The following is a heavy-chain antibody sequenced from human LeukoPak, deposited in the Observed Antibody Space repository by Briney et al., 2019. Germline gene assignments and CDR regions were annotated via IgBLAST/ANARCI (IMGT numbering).Heavy chain of an antibody. Sequence: GGSLRLSCEASGFTFSSYEMNWVRQAPGKGLEWVSYISSSGSTKYYADSVKGRFTISRDNAKNSLYLQMNSLRAEDTAVYYCARVSVSYGSGYFDYWGQGAPVTVSS. J-gene: IGHJ4*02. CDR1: GFTFSSYE. V-gene: IGHV3-48*03. D-gene: IGHD6-19*01. CDR3: ARVSVSYGSGYFDY. CDR2: ISSSGSTK.